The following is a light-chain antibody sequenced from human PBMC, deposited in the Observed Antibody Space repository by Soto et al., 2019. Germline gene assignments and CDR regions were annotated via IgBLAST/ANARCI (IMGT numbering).Light chain of an antibody. CDR3: QSYDSGLTGSV. V-gene: IGLV1-40*01. CDR2: DNT. Sequence: QSVLTQPPSVSGAPGQRVTISCTGSSSNIGAGYDVHWYQRLPGTAPKLLIFDNTNRPSGVPDRFSGSKSGTSASLAIPGLQADDEADYYCQSYDSGLTGSVFGGGTKLTVL. CDR1: SSNIGAGYD. J-gene: IGLJ2*01.